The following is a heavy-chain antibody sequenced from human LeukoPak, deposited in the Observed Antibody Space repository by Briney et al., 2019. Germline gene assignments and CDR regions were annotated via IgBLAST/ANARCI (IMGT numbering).Heavy chain of an antibody. CDR2: FDPEDGET. V-gene: IGHV1-24*01. J-gene: IGHJ2*01. CDR1: GYTLTELS. D-gene: IGHD3-10*01. Sequence: ASVKVSCKVSGYTLTELSMHWVRQAPGKGLEWMGGFDPEDGETIYAQKFQGRVTMTEDTSTDTAYMELSSLRSEDTAVYYCATTRGDHMAQDWYFDLWGRGTLVTVSS. CDR3: ATTRGDHMAQDWYFDL.